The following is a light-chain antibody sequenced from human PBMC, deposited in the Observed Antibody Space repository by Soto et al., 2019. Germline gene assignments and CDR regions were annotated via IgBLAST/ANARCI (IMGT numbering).Light chain of an antibody. CDR1: NVGSKS. CDR2: DDS. V-gene: IGLV3-21*02. J-gene: IGLJ1*01. Sequence: SYELTQPPSVSVAPGQTATVTCGGNNVGSKSVHWYQQKPGQAPVLVVYDDSDRPSGIPERFSGSNSGNTATLTISRVEAGDEADYYSQVWDTTSDQGVFGTGTKLTVL. CDR3: QVWDTTSDQGV.